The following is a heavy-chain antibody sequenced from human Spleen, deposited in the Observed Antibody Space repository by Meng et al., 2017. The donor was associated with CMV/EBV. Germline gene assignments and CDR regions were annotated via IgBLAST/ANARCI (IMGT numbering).Heavy chain of an antibody. J-gene: IGHJ6*02. CDR3: ARLRGEFCSRSTCPYYYYGLDV. CDR1: GFTFSDYY. CDR2: ISSSGSTI. D-gene: IGHD2-2*01. V-gene: IGHV3-11*04. Sequence: GGSLRLSCAASGFTFSDYYMSWIRQAPGKGLEWVSYISSSGSTIYYADSVKGRFTISRDNAKNSLYLQMNSLRVEDTAVYYCARLRGEFCSRSTCPYYYYGLDVWGQGTTVTVSS.